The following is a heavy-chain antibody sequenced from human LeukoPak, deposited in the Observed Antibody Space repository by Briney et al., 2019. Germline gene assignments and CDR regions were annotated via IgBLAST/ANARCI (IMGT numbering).Heavy chain of an antibody. CDR2: ISGSGGST. J-gene: IGHJ4*02. CDR1: GFTFSSYA. D-gene: IGHD5-18*01. Sequence: GGSLRLSCAASGFTFSSYAMNWVRQAPGKGLEWVSFISGSGGSTYHVDSVKGRFTISRDNSKNTLYLQMNSLRAEDTAVYYCAKTPYVDIRMVTFDYWGQGALVTVS. CDR3: AKTPYVDIRMVTFDY. V-gene: IGHV3-23*01.